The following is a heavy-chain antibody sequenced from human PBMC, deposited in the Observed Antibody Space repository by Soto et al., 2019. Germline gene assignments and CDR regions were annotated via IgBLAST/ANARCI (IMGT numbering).Heavy chain of an antibody. J-gene: IGHJ4*02. V-gene: IGHV1-8*01. D-gene: IGHD3-10*01. CDR1: GYTFTSYD. CDR2: MNPNSGNT. Sequence: QVQLVQSGAEVKKPGASVKVSCKASGYTFTSYDINWVRQATGQGLEWMGWMNPNSGNTGYAQKFQGRVTMTSNTSISTAYMELSSLRSEDTAVYYCARGQVTMVRGVIRGYYFDYWGQGTLVTVSS. CDR3: ARGQVTMVRGVIRGYYFDY.